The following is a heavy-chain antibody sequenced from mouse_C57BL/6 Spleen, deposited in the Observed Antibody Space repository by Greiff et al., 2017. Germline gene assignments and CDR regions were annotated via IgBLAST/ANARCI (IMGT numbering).Heavy chain of an antibody. V-gene: IGHV1-22*01. J-gene: IGHJ2*01. CDR2: INPNNGGT. Sequence: EVQLQESGPELVKPGASVKMSCKASGYTFTDYNMHWVKQSHGKSLEWIGYINPNNGGTSYNQKFKGKATLTVNKSSSTAYMELRSLTSEDSAVYYCARSGDYGSSPDYWGQGTTLTVSS. D-gene: IGHD1-1*01. CDR1: GYTFTDYN. CDR3: ARSGDYGSSPDY.